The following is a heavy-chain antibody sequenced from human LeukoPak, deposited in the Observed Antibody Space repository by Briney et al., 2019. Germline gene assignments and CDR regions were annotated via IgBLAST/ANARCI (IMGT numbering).Heavy chain of an antibody. Sequence: GESLKISCKGSGYSFTSYWIGWVRQMPGKGLEWTGIIYPGDSDTRYSPSFQGQVTISADKSISTAYLQWSSLKASDTAMYYCARQRAIVGATIGQGDAFDIWGQGTMVTVSS. V-gene: IGHV5-51*01. CDR3: ARQRAIVGATIGQGDAFDI. CDR1: GYSFTSYW. D-gene: IGHD1-26*01. J-gene: IGHJ3*02. CDR2: IYPGDSDT.